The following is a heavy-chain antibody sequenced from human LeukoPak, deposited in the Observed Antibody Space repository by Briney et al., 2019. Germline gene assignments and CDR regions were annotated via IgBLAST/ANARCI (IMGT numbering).Heavy chain of an antibody. CDR3: AKFGEATIFDY. D-gene: IGHD5-12*01. J-gene: IGHJ4*02. Sequence: GGSLRLSCAASGFTFSSYVMSWVRQAPGKGLEWVSAISGSGGSTYYAYSVKGRFTISRDNSKNTLYLQMNSLRAEDTAVYYCAKFGEATIFDYWGQGTLVTVSS. CDR1: GFTFSSYV. V-gene: IGHV3-23*01. CDR2: ISGSGGST.